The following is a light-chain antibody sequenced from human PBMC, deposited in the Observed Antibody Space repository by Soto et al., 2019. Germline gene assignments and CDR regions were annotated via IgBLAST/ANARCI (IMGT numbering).Light chain of an antibody. J-gene: IGLJ1*01. CDR2: EVS. CDR1: SSDVGGYNF. Sequence: QSALTQPPSASGSPGQSVTISCTGTSSDVGGYNFVSWYQHHPGKAPKLMIYEVSKRPSGVPDRFSGSKSGNTASLTVSGLQAEDEADYFCSTYGGSDNYIFGTGTKLTVL. V-gene: IGLV2-8*01. CDR3: STYGGSDNYI.